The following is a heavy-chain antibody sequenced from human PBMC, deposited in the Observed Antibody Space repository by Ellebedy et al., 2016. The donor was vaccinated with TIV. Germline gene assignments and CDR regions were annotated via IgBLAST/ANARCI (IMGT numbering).Heavy chain of an antibody. CDR3: ARDLRFSGMDV. V-gene: IGHV3-7*01. CDR1: GFTFSSYW. D-gene: IGHD3-3*01. CDR2: IKQDGSEK. J-gene: IGHJ6*02. Sequence: GESLKISXAASGFTFSSYWMSWVRQAPGKGLEWVANIKQDGSEKYYVDSVKGRFTISRDNAKNSLYLQMNSLRAEDTAVYYCARDLRFSGMDVWGQGTTVTVSS.